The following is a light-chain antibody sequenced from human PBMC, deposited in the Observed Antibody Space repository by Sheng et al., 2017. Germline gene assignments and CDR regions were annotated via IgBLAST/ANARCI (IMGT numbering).Light chain of an antibody. J-gene: IGLJ1*01. CDR1: SSDVGSYNL. V-gene: IGLV2-23*02. CDR3: CSYVGSSTFV. CDR2: DVS. Sequence: QSALTQPASVSGSPGQSITISCAGTSSDVGSYNLVSWYQQHPGKAPKLMIYDVSKRPSGVSNRFSGSKSANTASLTISGLQAEDEADYYCCSYVGSSTFVFGPGTKVTVL.